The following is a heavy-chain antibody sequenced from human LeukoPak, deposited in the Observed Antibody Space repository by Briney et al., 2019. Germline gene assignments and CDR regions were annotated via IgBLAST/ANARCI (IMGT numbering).Heavy chain of an antibody. V-gene: IGHV4-34*01. Sequence: PSETLSLTCAVYGGSFSGYYWSWIRQPAWKWLEWIGEINHSGSTNYNPSLKSRVTISVDTSKNQFSLKLSSVTAADTAVYYCARAGRRSSSWYHWGQGTLVTVSS. CDR3: ARAGRRSSSWYH. CDR2: INHSGST. CDR1: GGSFSGYY. D-gene: IGHD6-13*01. J-gene: IGHJ5*02.